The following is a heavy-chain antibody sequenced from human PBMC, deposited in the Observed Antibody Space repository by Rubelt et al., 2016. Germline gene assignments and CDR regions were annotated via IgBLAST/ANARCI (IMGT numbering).Heavy chain of an antibody. Sequence: EVQLVESGGGLVKPAGSLRLSCAASGFTFSNAWMNWVRQAPGKGLEWVGRIKSKTDGGTTDYAAPVKGRFTSSRDDSKNTLYLQMNSLKTEDTAVYYCTSGITMVRGVACWGQGTLVTVSS. D-gene: IGHD3-10*01. CDR1: GFTFSNAW. V-gene: IGHV3-15*07. CDR3: TSGITMVRGVAC. J-gene: IGHJ4*02. CDR2: IKSKTDGGTT.